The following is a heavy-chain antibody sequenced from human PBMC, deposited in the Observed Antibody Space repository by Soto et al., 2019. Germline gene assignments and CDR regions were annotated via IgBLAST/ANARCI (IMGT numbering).Heavy chain of an antibody. CDR1: GFTVRTNY. D-gene: IGHD6-13*01. J-gene: IGHJ4*02. Sequence: GGSLRLSCAASGFTVRTNYMSWVRQAPGKGLEWVSVIYGGGTTYYADSVKGRFTISRDNSKNTLYLQMNSLRAEDTAVYYCACVTIAAAYSDYWGQGTLVTVSS. V-gene: IGHV3-66*01. CDR3: ACVTIAAAYSDY. CDR2: IYGGGTT.